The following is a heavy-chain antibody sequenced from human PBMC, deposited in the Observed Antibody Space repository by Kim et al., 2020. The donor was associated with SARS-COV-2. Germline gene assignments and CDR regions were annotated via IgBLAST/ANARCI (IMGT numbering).Heavy chain of an antibody. CDR2: T. V-gene: IGHV1-46*01. D-gene: IGHD3-3*01. J-gene: IGHJ4*02. Sequence: TSYAQKFQGRVTMTRDTSTSTVYMELSSLRSEDTAVYYCARGIFGVDSDYWGQGTLVTVCS. CDR3: ARGIFGVDSDY.